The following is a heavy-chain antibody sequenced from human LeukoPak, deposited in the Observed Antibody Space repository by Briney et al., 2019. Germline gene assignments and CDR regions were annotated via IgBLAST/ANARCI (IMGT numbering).Heavy chain of an antibody. J-gene: IGHJ6*04. CDR2: ISAYNGNT. CDR1: GYTFTSYG. V-gene: IGHV1-18*01. D-gene: IGHD3-3*01. Sequence: ASVKVSCKASGYTFTSYGISWVRQPPAQGLEWMGWISAYNGNTNYAQKLQGRVTMTTDTSTSTAYMELRSLRSDDTAVYYCATAGITIFGVALPADVWGKGTTVTVSS. CDR3: ATAGITIFGVALPADV.